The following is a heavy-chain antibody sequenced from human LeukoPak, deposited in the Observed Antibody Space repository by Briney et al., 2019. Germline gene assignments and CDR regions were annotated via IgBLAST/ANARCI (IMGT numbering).Heavy chain of an antibody. V-gene: IGHV4-39*07. CDR1: GDSISSGPYF. CDR2: IHYTGST. CDR3: ARLDGGQLGHCSSTSCNGAFDI. D-gene: IGHD2-2*01. Sequence: SETLSLTCTVSGDSISSGPYFWGWIRQPPGKGLEWIGNIHYTGSTYYKSSLRCRVTMSVDTSKNQFSLMLSSVTAADTAMYYCARLDGGQLGHCSSTSCNGAFDIWGQGAMVTVSS. J-gene: IGHJ3*02.